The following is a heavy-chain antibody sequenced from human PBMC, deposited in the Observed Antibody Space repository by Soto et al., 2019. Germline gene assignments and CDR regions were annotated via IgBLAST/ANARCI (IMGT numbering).Heavy chain of an antibody. CDR2: IKPDGSEK. Sequence: GSLRLSCAASGFTFSSAWMSWVRQAPGKGLEWVATIKPDGSEKYYVDSVKGRFTISRDNAKNSLYLQMNSLRAEDTAVFYCADPLDLDVWGKGATVTSPQ. CDR3: ADPLDLDV. V-gene: IGHV3-7*01. J-gene: IGHJ6*04. CDR1: GFTFSSAW.